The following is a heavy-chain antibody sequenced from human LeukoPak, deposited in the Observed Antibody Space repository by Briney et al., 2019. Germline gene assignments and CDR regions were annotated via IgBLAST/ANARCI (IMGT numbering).Heavy chain of an antibody. CDR2: IYYSGST. J-gene: IGHJ4*02. CDR3: ASQRNDYYDSSGHDY. CDR1: GDSTSNINYY. Sequence: SETLSLTCTVSGDSTSNINYYWGWIRQPPGKGLEWVGSIYYSGSTYYNPSLKSRVTISVDTSKNQFSLKLSSVTAADTAVYYCASQRNDYYDSSGHDYWGQGTLVTVSS. D-gene: IGHD3-22*01. V-gene: IGHV4-39*01.